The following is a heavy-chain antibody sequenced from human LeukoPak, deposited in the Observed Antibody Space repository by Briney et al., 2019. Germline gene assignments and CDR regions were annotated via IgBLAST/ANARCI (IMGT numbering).Heavy chain of an antibody. V-gene: IGHV3-21*01. D-gene: IGHD3-3*01. CDR2: ISSSSSYI. CDR3: ASTNEYYDFSFDP. J-gene: IGHJ5*02. Sequence: GGSLRLSCAASGFTFGSYSMNWVRQAPGKGLEWVSSISSSSSYIYYADSVKGRFTISRDNAKNSLYLQMNSLRAEDTAVYYCASTNEYYDFSFDPWGQGTLVTVSS. CDR1: GFTFGSYS.